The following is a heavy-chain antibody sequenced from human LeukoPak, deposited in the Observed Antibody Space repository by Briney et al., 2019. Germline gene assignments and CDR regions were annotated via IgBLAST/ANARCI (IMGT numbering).Heavy chain of an antibody. J-gene: IGHJ4*02. CDR1: GYTFTSYY. V-gene: IGHV1-46*01. D-gene: IGHD5-18*01. CDR2: MNPSGGST. Sequence: ASVKVSCKASGYTFTSYYTHWLRQAPGQGLEWMGIMNPSGGSTSYAQKFQGRVTMTRDTSTSTVYMELSSLRSEDTAVYYCARDGRGVDTAMVNVDFDYWGQGTLVPVSS. CDR3: ARDGRGVDTAMVNVDFDY.